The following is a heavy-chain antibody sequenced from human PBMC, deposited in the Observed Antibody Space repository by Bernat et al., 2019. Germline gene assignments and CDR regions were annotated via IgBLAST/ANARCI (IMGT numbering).Heavy chain of an antibody. CDR1: GFTFSDYY. Sequence: QVQLVESGGGLVKPGGSLRLSCAASGFTFSDYYMSWIRQAPGKGLDWVSYISSSSSYTNYADSVKGRSTISRDNAKNSLYLQVNSLGAEDTAVYYCARGTSTSGPYMDVWGKGTTVTVSS. CDR3: ARGTSTSGPYMDV. CDR2: ISSSSSYT. D-gene: IGHD6-25*01. V-gene: IGHV3-11*05. J-gene: IGHJ6*03.